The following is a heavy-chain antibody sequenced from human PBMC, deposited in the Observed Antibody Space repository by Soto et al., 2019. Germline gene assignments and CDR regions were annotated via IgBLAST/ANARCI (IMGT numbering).Heavy chain of an antibody. V-gene: IGHV4-59*01. CDR2: IYDSGNT. D-gene: IGHD2-2*01. J-gene: IGHJ4*02. CDR3: ARWRYFNSSSSSGFRY. CDR1: GDSIRGYY. Sequence: SETLSLTCTVSGDSIRGYYWSWIRQPPGKGLEWIGYIYDSGNTNYNPSLKSRVTMSVDTSKNQFSLKLSSVTAADTAVYYCARWRYFNSSSSSGFRYWGQGDQVTVSS.